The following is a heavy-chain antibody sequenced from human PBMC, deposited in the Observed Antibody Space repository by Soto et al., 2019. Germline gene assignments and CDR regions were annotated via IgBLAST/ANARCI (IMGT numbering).Heavy chain of an antibody. V-gene: IGHV1-46*01. CDR3: VCGIAVDFDY. Sequence: QVQLVQSGAEVRRPGATVKVSCKASGYTFTSYYMHWVRQAPGQGLEWMGIINPNGGGTNYAQKFQGRLTMTRDTSTSTVYMELSSLRSEDTAVYFCVCGIAVDFDYWGQGTLVTVSS. D-gene: IGHD6-19*01. CDR1: GYTFTSYY. J-gene: IGHJ4*02. CDR2: INPNGGGT.